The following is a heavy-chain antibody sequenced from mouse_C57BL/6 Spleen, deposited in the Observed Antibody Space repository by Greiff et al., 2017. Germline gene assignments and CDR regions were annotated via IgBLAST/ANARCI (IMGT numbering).Heavy chain of an antibody. V-gene: IGHV5-2*01. Sequence: EVKVVESGGGLVQPGESLKLSCESNEYEFPSHDMSWVRKTPEKRLELVAAINSDGGSTYYPDTMERRFIISRDNTKKTLYLQMSSLRSEDTALYYCARRGVVATGGWYFDVWGTGTTVTVSS. J-gene: IGHJ1*03. CDR2: INSDGGST. CDR3: ARRGVVATGGWYFDV. D-gene: IGHD1-1*01. CDR1: EYEFPSHD.